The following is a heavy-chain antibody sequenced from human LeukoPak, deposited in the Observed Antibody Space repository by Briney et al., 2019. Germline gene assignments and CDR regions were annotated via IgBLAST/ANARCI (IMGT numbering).Heavy chain of an antibody. J-gene: IGHJ4*02. D-gene: IGHD2-15*01. V-gene: IGHV3-23*01. Sequence: PGGSLRLSCAASGFTFSSYAMSWVRQAPGKGLEWVSAISGRGGSTYYADSVKGRFTISRDNSKNTLYLQMNSLRAEDTAVYYCAKDIVVVVAATPDYWGQGTLVTVSS. CDR1: GFTFSSYA. CDR3: AKDIVVVVAATPDY. CDR2: ISGRGGST.